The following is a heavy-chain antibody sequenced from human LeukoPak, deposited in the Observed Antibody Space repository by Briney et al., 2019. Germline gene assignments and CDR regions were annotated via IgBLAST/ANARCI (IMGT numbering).Heavy chain of an antibody. J-gene: IGHJ4*02. V-gene: IGHV3-21*01. D-gene: IGHD4-11*01. Sequence: PGGSLLLSCAASGFTFSTYSMNWVRQAPGKGLEWVSSISSSSTYIYYADSVKGRFSISGDNAKNSLYLQMNSLRVEDTAVYYCARGDGGDSHYKVYWGQGTLVTVSS. CDR2: ISSSSTYI. CDR1: GFTFSTYS. CDR3: ARGDGGDSHYKVY.